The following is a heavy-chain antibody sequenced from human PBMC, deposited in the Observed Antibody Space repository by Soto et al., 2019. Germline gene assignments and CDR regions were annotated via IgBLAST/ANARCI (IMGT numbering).Heavy chain of an antibody. CDR2: IYYSGST. CDR1: GGSISSGGYY. D-gene: IGHD3-3*01. Sequence: LSLTCTVSGGSISSGGYYWSWIRQHPGKGLEWIGYIYYSGSTYYNPSLKSRVTISVDTSKNQFSLKLSSVTAADTAVYYCARDYPPGRSFGAVTEFDPWGQGTLVTVSS. J-gene: IGHJ5*02. V-gene: IGHV4-31*03. CDR3: ARDYPPGRSFGAVTEFDP.